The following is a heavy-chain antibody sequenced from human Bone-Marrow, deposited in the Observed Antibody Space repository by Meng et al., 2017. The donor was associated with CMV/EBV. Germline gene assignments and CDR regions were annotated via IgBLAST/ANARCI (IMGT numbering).Heavy chain of an antibody. CDR2: IYSGGST. CDR1: GFTVSSNY. D-gene: IGHD1-26*01. Sequence: GGSLRLSCADSGFTVSSNYMSWVRQAPGKGLEWVSVIYSGGSTYYADSVKGRFTISRDNSKNTLYLQMNSLRAEDTAVYNCARVAWELLFDYWGQGTLVTVSS. V-gene: IGHV3-66*02. J-gene: IGHJ4*02. CDR3: ARVAWELLFDY.